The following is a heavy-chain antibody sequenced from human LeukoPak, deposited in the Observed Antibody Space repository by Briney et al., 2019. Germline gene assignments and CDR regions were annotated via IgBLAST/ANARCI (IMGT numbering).Heavy chain of an antibody. Sequence: GGSLRLSCAASGFSLSSYGMHWVRQAPGKGLEWVAVIWYDGSNEYCADSVKGRFTISRDNSKNTLYLQMNSLRAEDTAVYYCARDHEWGRAYFDYWGQGTLVTVSS. CDR3: ARDHEWGRAYFDY. D-gene: IGHD1-26*01. V-gene: IGHV3-33*08. J-gene: IGHJ4*02. CDR1: GFSLSSYG. CDR2: IWYDGSNE.